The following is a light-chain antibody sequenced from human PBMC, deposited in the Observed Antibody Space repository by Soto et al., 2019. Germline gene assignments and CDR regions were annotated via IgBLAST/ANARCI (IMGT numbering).Light chain of an antibody. CDR1: QSISSW. CDR3: QQTYKTPTA. Sequence: IQLSKSPATLSACVGEKVTITCRASQSISSWLAWYQQEPGRAPKHLIFGASTLQGGVPSRFSGSGSGTIFTLTISNLQPEDFATYYCQQTYKTPTAFGQGTKVDIK. J-gene: IGKJ1*01. CDR2: GAS. V-gene: IGKV1-39*01.